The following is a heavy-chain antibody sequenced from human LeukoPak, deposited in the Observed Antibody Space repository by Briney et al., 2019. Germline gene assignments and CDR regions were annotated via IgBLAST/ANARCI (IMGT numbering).Heavy chain of an antibody. CDR2: IIPMFGST. Sequence: SVKVSCKASGDIFNSYSVSWVRQAPGQGLEWMGGIIPMFGSTNYAQKFEGRVTITTDQSTTTVYMELTRLTSEDTAIYCCARVGRSRGALPNFYYYMDVWGKGTTVTVSS. V-gene: IGHV1-69*05. J-gene: IGHJ6*03. CDR1: GDIFNSYS. D-gene: IGHD1-26*01. CDR3: ARVGRSRGALPNFYYYMDV.